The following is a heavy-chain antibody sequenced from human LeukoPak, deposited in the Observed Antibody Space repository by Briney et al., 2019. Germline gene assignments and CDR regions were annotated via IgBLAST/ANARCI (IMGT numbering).Heavy chain of an antibody. CDR1: GFSLSTSGMC. J-gene: IGHJ4*02. D-gene: IGHD3-10*01. CDR3: ARGSVRGVITPIDY. CDR2: IDWDDDK. Sequence: ASGPGLVKPTQTLTLTCTFSGFSLSTSGMCVSWIRQPPGKALEWLARIDWDDDKYYSTSLKTRLTISKDTSKNQVVLTMTNMDPVDTATYYCARGSVRGVITPIDYWGQGTLVTVSS. V-gene: IGHV2-70*11.